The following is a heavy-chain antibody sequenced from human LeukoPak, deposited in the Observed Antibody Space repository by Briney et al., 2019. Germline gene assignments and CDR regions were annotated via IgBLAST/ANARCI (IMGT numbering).Heavy chain of an antibody. J-gene: IGHJ3*02. CDR1: GGSISSGGYY. D-gene: IGHD1-26*01. V-gene: IGHV4-31*03. CDR3: ARYSGSYFATPDAFDI. CDR2: IYYGGST. Sequence: SETLSLTCTVSGGSISSGGYYWSWIRQHPGKGLEWIGYIYYGGSTYYNPSLKSRVTISVDTSKNQFSLKLSSVTAADTAVYYCARYSGSYFATPDAFDIWGQGTMVTVSS.